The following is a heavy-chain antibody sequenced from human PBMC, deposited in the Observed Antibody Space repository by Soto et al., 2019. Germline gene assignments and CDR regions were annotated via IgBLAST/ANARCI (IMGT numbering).Heavy chain of an antibody. V-gene: IGHV3-9*01. Sequence: EVQLVESGGGLVQPGRSLRLSCAASGFTFDDYAMHWVRQAPGKGLEWVSGISWNSGSIGYADSVKGRFTISRDNAKNSLYLQMNSLRAEDTALYYCAKDIGYSSSSLDYWGQGTLVTVSS. D-gene: IGHD6-6*01. CDR2: ISWNSGSI. CDR3: AKDIGYSSSSLDY. CDR1: GFTFDDYA. J-gene: IGHJ4*02.